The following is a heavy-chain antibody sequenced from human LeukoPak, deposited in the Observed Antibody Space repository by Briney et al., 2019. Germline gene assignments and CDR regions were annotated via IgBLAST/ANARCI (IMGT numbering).Heavy chain of an antibody. Sequence: PGGSLRLSCVGSGFTFSSCAMIWVRQTPGKGLEWVSVISGTGGTTYDADSVKGRFTISRDNSKNTLYLQMNSLRAEDTAIYYCAKGAGSDAFDIWGQGTMVTVSS. CDR1: GFTFSSCA. CDR2: ISGTGGTT. V-gene: IGHV3-23*01. J-gene: IGHJ3*02. D-gene: IGHD3-10*01. CDR3: AKGAGSDAFDI.